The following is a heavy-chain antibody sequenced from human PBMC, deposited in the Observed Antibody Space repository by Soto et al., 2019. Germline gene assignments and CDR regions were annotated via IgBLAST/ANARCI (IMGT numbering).Heavy chain of an antibody. Sequence: GGSLRLSCAASGFTFSSYSVNWVRQAPGKGLEWVSCISSSSGSTYYADSVKGRFTISRDNAKNTLYLQMNSLSAEDTAVYYCAKLPQYEHVWGSYLDNWGQGTLVTVSS. D-gene: IGHD3-16*02. CDR3: AKLPQYEHVWGSYLDN. CDR1: GFTFSSYS. V-gene: IGHV3-48*01. J-gene: IGHJ4*02. CDR2: ISSSSGST.